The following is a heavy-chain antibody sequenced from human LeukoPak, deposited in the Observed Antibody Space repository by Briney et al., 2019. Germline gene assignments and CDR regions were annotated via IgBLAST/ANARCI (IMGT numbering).Heavy chain of an antibody. CDR2: INSSSRTI. CDR1: GFTFCSYS. D-gene: IGHD5-24*01. J-gene: IGHJ4*02. V-gene: IGHV3-48*04. Sequence: GGSLRLSCAASGFTFCSYSMNWVRQAPGKGREWVLYINSSSRTIYYADSGKGRFTISRDNDKNSLYLQMHRLRAEDAAVYYCARVGAVPPKIATNPNPHFDYWGQGTLVTVPP. CDR3: ARVGAVPPKIATNPNPHFDY.